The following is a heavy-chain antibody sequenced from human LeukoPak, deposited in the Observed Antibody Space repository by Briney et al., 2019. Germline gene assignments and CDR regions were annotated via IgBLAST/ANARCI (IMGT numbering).Heavy chain of an antibody. CDR1: GFPFNVQT. V-gene: IGHV3-7*01. Sequence: GGSLRLSCAASGFPFNVQTMSWVRQAPGKGLDWVASMRQDGSEIYYVDSVKGRFTISRDNPKNSLYLQMNSLRAEDTAVYYCARGGATRGRFENWGQGTLVIVSS. D-gene: IGHD1-26*01. CDR2: MRQDGSEI. J-gene: IGHJ4*02. CDR3: ARGGATRGRFEN.